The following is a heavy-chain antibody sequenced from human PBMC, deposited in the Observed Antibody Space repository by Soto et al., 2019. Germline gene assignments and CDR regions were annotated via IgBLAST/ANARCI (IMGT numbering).Heavy chain of an antibody. J-gene: IGHJ4*02. D-gene: IGHD3-9*01. CDR2: IIPIFGTA. Sequence: EASVKVSCKDSGGTFSSYAISWVRQAPGQGLEWMGGIIPIFGTANYAQKFQGRVTITADESTSTAYMELSSLRSDDTAVYYCARSAPVDIYAITPVEFWGQGTLVTVSS. CDR1: GGTFSSYA. V-gene: IGHV1-69*13. CDR3: ARSAPVDIYAITPVEF.